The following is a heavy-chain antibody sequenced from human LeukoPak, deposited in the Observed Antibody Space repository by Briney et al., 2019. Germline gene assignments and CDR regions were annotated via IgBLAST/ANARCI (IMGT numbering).Heavy chain of an antibody. Sequence: GASLRLSCAASGFTFSSYAMHWVRQAPGKGLEWVAVISYDGSNKYYADSVKGRFTISRDNSKNTLYLQMNSLRAEDTAVYYCASASFLEWLLLRWWGQGTLVTVSS. CDR1: GFTFSSYA. CDR3: ASASFLEWLLLRW. J-gene: IGHJ4*02. D-gene: IGHD3-3*02. CDR2: ISYDGSNK. V-gene: IGHV3-30-3*01.